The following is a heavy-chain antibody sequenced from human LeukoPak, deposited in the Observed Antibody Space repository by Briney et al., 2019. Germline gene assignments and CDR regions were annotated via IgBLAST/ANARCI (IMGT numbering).Heavy chain of an antibody. D-gene: IGHD3-10*01. CDR2: INPSGGST. V-gene: IGHV1-46*02. Sequence: ASVKVSCKSSRYAFNNYYTYWMRHAPGQGLEWMGIINPSGGSTSYAQKFQGRVTMTRDTSTSTVCMELSSLRSEDTAVYYCARDRGTVRGTVDYWGQGTLVTVSS. J-gene: IGHJ4*02. CDR3: ARDRGTVRGTVDY. CDR1: RYAFNNYY.